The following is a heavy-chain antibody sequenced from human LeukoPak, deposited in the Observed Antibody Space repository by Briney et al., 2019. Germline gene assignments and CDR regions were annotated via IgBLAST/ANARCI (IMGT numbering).Heavy chain of an antibody. CDR1: GFTFSLYW. D-gene: IGHD3-10*01. Sequence: GGSLRLSCAASGFTFSLYWMTWVRQAPGKGLEWVSYISSSSSTIYYADSVKGRFTISRDNSKNTLYLQMNSLRAEDTAVYYCARVPKITMVRGVMYHRYGMDVWGQGTTVTVSS. J-gene: IGHJ6*02. V-gene: IGHV3-48*01. CDR3: ARVPKITMVRGVMYHRYGMDV. CDR2: ISSSSSTI.